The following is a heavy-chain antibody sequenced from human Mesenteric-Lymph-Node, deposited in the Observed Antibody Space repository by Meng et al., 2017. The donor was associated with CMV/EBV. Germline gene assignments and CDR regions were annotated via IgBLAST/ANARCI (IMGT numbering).Heavy chain of an antibody. V-gene: IGHV5-51*01. CDR3: ASPHQSGYDYA. CDR2: IYPGDSDI. D-gene: IGHD5-12*01. CDR1: GYSFNSNW. Sequence: SCKTSGYSFNSNWIAWVRQMPGKGLEWMGIIYPGDSDIRYSPSFQGQVTISADKSISTAYLQWSSLKASDTAMYYCASPHQSGYDYAWGQGTLVTVSS. J-gene: IGHJ5*02.